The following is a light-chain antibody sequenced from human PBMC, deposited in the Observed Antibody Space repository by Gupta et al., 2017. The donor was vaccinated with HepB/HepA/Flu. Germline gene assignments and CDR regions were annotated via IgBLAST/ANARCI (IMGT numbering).Light chain of an antibody. CDR2: ATS. V-gene: IGKV1-39*01. J-gene: IGKJ1*01. Sequence: DIQTTQSPSSLSASVGDRVAITCRTSHNINSALNWYQQKPGKAPELLIYATSNLKSGVPSRFSGSGSGREFTLTISSLQPGDFATYFCHQSYDAPWTFGQGTKVELK. CDR1: HNINSA. CDR3: HQSYDAPWT.